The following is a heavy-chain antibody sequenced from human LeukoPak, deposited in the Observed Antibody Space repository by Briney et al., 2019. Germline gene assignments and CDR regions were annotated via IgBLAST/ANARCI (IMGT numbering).Heavy chain of an antibody. CDR3: ARAGLGVVVPAAARVYFDY. CDR1: GFIFSTYA. D-gene: IGHD2-2*01. CDR2: ISGSGGST. Sequence: QPGGSLRLSCAASGFIFSTYAMTWVRQAPGEGLEWVSAISGSGGSTYYADSVKGRFTISRDNSKNTLYLQMNSLRAEDTAVYYCARAGLGVVVPAAARVYFDYWGQGTLVTVSS. V-gene: IGHV3-23*01. J-gene: IGHJ4*02.